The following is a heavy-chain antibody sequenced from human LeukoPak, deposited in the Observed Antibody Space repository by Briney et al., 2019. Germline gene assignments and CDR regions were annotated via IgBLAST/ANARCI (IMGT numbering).Heavy chain of an antibody. CDR2: ISGSGGRT. Sequence: PGGSLRLSCAASGFTSSSYAMSWVRQAPGKGLEWVSAISGSGGRTYYADSVKGRFTIYRDKPKNTLSLQMNSLRAEDTAVYYCAKDQFRFLERYTSFDYWGQGTLVTVSS. D-gene: IGHD3-3*01. V-gene: IGHV3-23*01. CDR3: AKDQFRFLERYTSFDY. CDR1: GFTSSSYA. J-gene: IGHJ4*02.